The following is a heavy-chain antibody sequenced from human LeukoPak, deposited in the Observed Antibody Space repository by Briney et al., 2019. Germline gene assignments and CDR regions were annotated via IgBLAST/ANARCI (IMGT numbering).Heavy chain of an antibody. V-gene: IGHV1-24*01. CDR1: GYTLTELS. J-gene: IGHJ6*03. CDR3: ARGLRYRVVPAAMTYYYYMDV. CDR2: FDPEDGET. D-gene: IGHD2-2*01. Sequence: ASVKVSCKVSGYTLTELSMHWVRQAPGKGLEWMGGFDPEDGETIYAQKFQGRVTMTEDTSTDTAYMELSSLRSEDTAVCYCARGLRYRVVPAAMTYYYYMDVWGKGTTVTVSS.